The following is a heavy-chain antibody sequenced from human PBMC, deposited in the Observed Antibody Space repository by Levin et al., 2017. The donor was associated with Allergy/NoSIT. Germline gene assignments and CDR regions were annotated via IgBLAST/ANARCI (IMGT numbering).Heavy chain of an antibody. CDR2: IYSSGSA. CDR3: ARAEVGSEH. CDR1: GGSISSGSYY. D-gene: IGHD3-10*01. J-gene: IGHJ4*02. Sequence: TLSLTCKVSGGSISSGSYYWSWIRQPAAKGLEWIGRIYSSGSANYNPSRKSRVTISVDTSKNQFSLKLMSVTAADTAVYYCARAEVGSEHWGQGTLVTVSS. V-gene: IGHV4-61*02.